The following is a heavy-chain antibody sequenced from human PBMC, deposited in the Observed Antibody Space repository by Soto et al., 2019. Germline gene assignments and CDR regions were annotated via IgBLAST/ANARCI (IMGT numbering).Heavy chain of an antibody. Sequence: SETLSLTCAVSGVSISSGGYSWSWIRQPPGKGLEWIGYIYHSGSTYYNPSLKSRVTISVDRSKNQFSLKLSSVTAADTAVYYCARGIQLWSQYYFDYWGQGTLVTVSS. D-gene: IGHD5-18*01. J-gene: IGHJ4*02. CDR2: IYHSGST. CDR1: GVSISSGGYS. V-gene: IGHV4-30-2*01. CDR3: ARGIQLWSQYYFDY.